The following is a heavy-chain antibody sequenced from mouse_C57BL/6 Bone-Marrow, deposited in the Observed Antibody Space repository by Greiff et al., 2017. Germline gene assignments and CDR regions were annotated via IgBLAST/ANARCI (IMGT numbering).Heavy chain of an antibody. Sequence: VQVVESGPGLVKPSQSLFLTCSITGFPITSGYYWIWIRQSPGKPLEWMGYITHSGETFYNPSLQSPISITRETSKNQFFLQLNSVTTEDTAMYYCAGDDYGFAYWGQGTLVTVSA. CDR1: GFPITSGYY. V-gene: IGHV12-3*01. J-gene: IGHJ3*01. CDR2: ITHSGET. CDR3: AGDDYGFAY. D-gene: IGHD2-4*01.